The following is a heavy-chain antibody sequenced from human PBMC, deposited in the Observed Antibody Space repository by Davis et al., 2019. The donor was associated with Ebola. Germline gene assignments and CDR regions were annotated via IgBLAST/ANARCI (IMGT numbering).Heavy chain of an antibody. D-gene: IGHD3-16*01. J-gene: IGHJ4*02. CDR1: GFTFSGSA. Sequence: GESLKISCAAPGFTFSGSAMHWVRQASGKGLEWVGRIRSKANSYATAYAASVKGRFTISRDDSKNTAYLQMNSLKTEDTAVYYCSGGGVVDYWGQGTLVTVSS. V-gene: IGHV3-73*01. CDR2: IRSKANSYAT. CDR3: SGGGVVDY.